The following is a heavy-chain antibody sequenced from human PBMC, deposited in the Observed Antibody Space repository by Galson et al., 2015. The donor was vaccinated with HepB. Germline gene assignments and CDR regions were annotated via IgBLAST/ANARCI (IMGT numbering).Heavy chain of an antibody. V-gene: IGHV3-30*04. CDR2: ISYDGRNK. Sequence: SLRLSCAASGFTFSSYAMHWVRQAPGKGLEWVAVISYDGRNKYYVDSVKGRFTISRDNSKTTLYLQMNSLEAEDTAVYYCSGGPWTTVTVNWFDPWGQGTLVTVSP. J-gene: IGHJ5*02. D-gene: IGHD4-11*01. CDR3: SGGPWTTVTVNWFDP. CDR1: GFTFSSYA.